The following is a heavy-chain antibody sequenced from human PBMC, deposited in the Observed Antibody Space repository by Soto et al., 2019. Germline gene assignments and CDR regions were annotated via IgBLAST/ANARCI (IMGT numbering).Heavy chain of an antibody. J-gene: IGHJ6*02. CDR3: AKDPSWQGGGYYYYGMDV. Sequence: QVPLVESGGGVVQPGRSLRLSCAASGFTFSSYGMHWVRQAPGKGLEWVAVISYDGSNKYYADSVKGRFTISRDNSKNTLYLQMNSLRAEDTAVYYCAKDPSWQGGGYYYYGMDVWGQGTTVTVSS. CDR2: ISYDGSNK. D-gene: IGHD1-26*01. CDR1: GFTFSSYG. V-gene: IGHV3-30*18.